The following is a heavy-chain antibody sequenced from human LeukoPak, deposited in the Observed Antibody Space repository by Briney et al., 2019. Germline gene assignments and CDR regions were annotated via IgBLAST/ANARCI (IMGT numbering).Heavy chain of an antibody. CDR1: GDSISSFY. CDR2: MHYSGST. D-gene: IGHD2-15*01. J-gene: IGHJ4*02. Sequence: SETLSLTCTVSGDSISSFYWSWIRQPPGKGLEWIAYMHYSGSTNYNPSLKSRVTISVDTSKSQFSLKLSSVTAADTAVYYCARGSPDTPFDYWGQGTLVTVSS. CDR3: ARGSPDTPFDY. V-gene: IGHV4-59*01.